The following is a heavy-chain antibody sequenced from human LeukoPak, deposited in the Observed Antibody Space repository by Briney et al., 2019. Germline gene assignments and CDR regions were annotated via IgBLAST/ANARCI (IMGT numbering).Heavy chain of an antibody. CDR2: INYSGIT. Sequence: PSETLSLTCTVSGGSISSNSYYWGWIRQPPGKGLEWIGSINYSGITYYNPSLKSRVTISVDTSKNQFSLKLSSVTAADTAVYYCARAFADYGEDAFDIWGQGTMVTVSS. V-gene: IGHV4-39*07. D-gene: IGHD4-17*01. CDR3: ARAFADYGEDAFDI. J-gene: IGHJ3*02. CDR1: GGSISSNSYY.